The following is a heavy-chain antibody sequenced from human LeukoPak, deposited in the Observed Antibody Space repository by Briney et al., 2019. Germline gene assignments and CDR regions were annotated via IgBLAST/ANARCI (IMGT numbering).Heavy chain of an antibody. CDR2: IKSKTDGGTT. J-gene: IGHJ4*02. Sequence: PGGSLRLSCAASGFTFSNAWMSWVRQAPGKGLEWVGRIKSKTDGGTTDYTTPVKGRFTISRDDSKHTLYLQVNSLKTEDTAVYYCTTGNWGSFSYWGQGTLVTVSS. D-gene: IGHD7-27*01. CDR3: TTGNWGSFSY. V-gene: IGHV3-15*01. CDR1: GFTFSNAW.